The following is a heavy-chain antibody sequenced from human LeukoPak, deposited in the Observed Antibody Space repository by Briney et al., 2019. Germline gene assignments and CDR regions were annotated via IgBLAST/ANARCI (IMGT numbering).Heavy chain of an antibody. CDR1: GFTFSSYS. V-gene: IGHV3-21*01. CDR2: ISSSSSYI. D-gene: IGHD3-10*01. CDR3: ARDGSQLLWFGELLVRDAYYFDY. Sequence: KAGGSLRLSCAASGFTFSSYSMNWVRQAPGKGLEWVSSISSSSSYIYYADSVKGRFTISRDNAKNSLYLQMNSLRAEDTAVYYCARDGSQLLWFGELLVRDAYYFDYWGQGTLVTVSS. J-gene: IGHJ4*02.